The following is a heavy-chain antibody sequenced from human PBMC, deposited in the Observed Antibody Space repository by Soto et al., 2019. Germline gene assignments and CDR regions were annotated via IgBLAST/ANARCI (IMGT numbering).Heavy chain of an antibody. J-gene: IGHJ6*02. V-gene: IGHV4-59*01. CDR2: IYYSGST. CDR1: GGSISSYY. Sequence: SETRSRTWSVSGGSISSYYWSWRRQPPGKGLEWIGYIYYSGSTNYNPSLKSRVTISVDTSKNQFSLKLSSVTAADTAVYYCARALYYYGSGRDYYGMDVWGQGTTVTVS. CDR3: ARALYYYGSGRDYYGMDV. D-gene: IGHD3-10*01.